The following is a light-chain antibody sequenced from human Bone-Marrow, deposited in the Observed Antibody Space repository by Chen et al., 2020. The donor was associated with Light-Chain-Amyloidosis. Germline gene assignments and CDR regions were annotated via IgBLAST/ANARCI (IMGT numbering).Light chain of an antibody. CDR2: GAS. CDR3: QQYGSSPT. CDR1: QSVSSSY. Sequence: IVLTQSPGTLSLSPGERATLSCRASQSVSSSYFAWYQQKPGQAPRLLIYGASSRATGIPDRFSGGGSGTDFTLTISRLEPEDFAVYYCQQYGSSPTFGPGTKVDIK. V-gene: IGKV3-20*01. J-gene: IGKJ3*01.